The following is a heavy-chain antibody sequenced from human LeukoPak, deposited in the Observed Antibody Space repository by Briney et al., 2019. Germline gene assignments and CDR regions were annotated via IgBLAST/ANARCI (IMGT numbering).Heavy chain of an antibody. Sequence: ASVKVSCKASGGTFSSYAISWVRQAPGQGLEWMGGIIPIFGTANYAQKFQGRVTITADESTSTAYMELSSLRSEDTAVYYCARDCSGGSCYFDYGGQGTLVTVS. CDR1: GGTFSSYA. CDR3: ARDCSGGSCYFDY. D-gene: IGHD2-15*01. V-gene: IGHV1-69*13. J-gene: IGHJ4*02. CDR2: IIPIFGTA.